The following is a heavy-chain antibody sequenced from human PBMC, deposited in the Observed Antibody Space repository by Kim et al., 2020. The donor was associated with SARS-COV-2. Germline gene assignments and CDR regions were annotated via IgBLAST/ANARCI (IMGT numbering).Heavy chain of an antibody. CDR3: ARAVSGSYFPAYYYYGMDV. D-gene: IGHD1-26*01. V-gene: IGHV3-13*04. Sequence: GSLRLSCAASGFTFSSYDMHWVRQATGKGLEWVSTIGTAGDTYYPGSVKGRFTISRENAKNSLYLQMNSLRAGDTAVYYCARAVSGSYFPAYYYYGMDVWGQGTTVTVSS. J-gene: IGHJ6*02. CDR1: GFTFSSYD. CDR2: IGTAGDT.